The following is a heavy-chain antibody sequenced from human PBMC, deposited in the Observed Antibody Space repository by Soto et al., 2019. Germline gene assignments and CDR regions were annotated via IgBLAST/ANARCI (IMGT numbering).Heavy chain of an antibody. V-gene: IGHV3-30-3*01. Sequence: QVQLVESGGGVVQPGRSLRLSCAASGFTFSSYAMHWVRQAPGKGLEWVAVISYDGSNKYYADSVKGRFTISRDNSKNTLYLQMNSLRAEDTAVYYCARDRGYSYWDAFDIWGLGTMVTVSS. D-gene: IGHD5-18*01. CDR3: ARDRGYSYWDAFDI. CDR2: ISYDGSNK. J-gene: IGHJ3*02. CDR1: GFTFSSYA.